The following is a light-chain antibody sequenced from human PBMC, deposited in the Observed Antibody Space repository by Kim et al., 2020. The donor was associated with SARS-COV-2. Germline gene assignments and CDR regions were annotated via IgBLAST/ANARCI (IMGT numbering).Light chain of an antibody. Sequence: DIQMTPSPSLVSASVGDTVTITCRASQGISSWLAWYQQKPGKALKSLIYAASSLQSGVPSRFSGSGSGTDFTLTITSLQPEDFATYYCQQYESYPRTFGEGTKVDIK. J-gene: IGKJ1*01. V-gene: IGKV1D-16*01. CDR3: QQYESYPRT. CDR1: QGISSW. CDR2: AAS.